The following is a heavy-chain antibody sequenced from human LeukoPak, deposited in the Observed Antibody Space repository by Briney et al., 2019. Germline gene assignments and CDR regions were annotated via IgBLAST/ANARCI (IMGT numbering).Heavy chain of an antibody. V-gene: IGHV4-59*01. Sequence: SETLSLTCTVSGGSISSYYWSWIRQPPGKGLEWIGYIDYSGSTNYNPSLKSRVTISLDTSKNQFSLELTSVTAADTAVYYCARVNNAWYGSFDYWGQGTLVTVSS. CDR1: GGSISSYY. CDR3: ARVNNAWYGSFDY. D-gene: IGHD6-13*01. CDR2: IDYSGST. J-gene: IGHJ4*02.